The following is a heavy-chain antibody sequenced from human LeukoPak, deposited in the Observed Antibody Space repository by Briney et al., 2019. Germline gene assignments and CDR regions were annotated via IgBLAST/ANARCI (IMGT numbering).Heavy chain of an antibody. CDR2: IYPADSET. CDR3: AKAGNRETAMAPI. V-gene: IGHV5-51*01. J-gene: IGHJ3*02. CDR1: GYSFTTYW. Sequence: GESLKISCKGSGYSFTTYWIGWVRQLPGKGLEWMGIIYPADSETRYSPSFQGQVTISADKSISTAYLQWISLKASDTAIYYCAKAGNRETAMAPIWGQGTMVTVSS. D-gene: IGHD5-18*01.